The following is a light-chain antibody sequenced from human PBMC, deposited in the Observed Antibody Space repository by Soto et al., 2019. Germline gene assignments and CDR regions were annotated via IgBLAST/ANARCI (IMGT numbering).Light chain of an antibody. CDR3: QQLNSYPRRLT. CDR2: AAS. J-gene: IGKJ4*01. CDR1: QSVSRY. Sequence: DIQMTQSPSSLSASVGDRVTVTCRAIQSVSRYLNWYQQKPGKAPERLIYAASTLQSGVSSRFSGSGSGTEFTLTISSLQPEDFATYYCQQLNSYPRRLTFGGGTKVDI. V-gene: IGKV1-9*01.